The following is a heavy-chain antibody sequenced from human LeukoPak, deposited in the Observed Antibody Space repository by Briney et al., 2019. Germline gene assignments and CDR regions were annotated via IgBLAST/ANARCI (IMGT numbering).Heavy chain of an antibody. CDR1: GFTFSSYE. J-gene: IGHJ4*02. Sequence: GALRLSCAASGFTFSSYEMNWVRQAPGKGLEWVSYISSSGSTIYYADSVKGRFTISRDNAKNSLYLQMNSLRAEDTAVYYCARDVVTIFGVDDYYFDYWGQRTLVTVSS. CDR3: ARDVVTIFGVDDYYFDY. D-gene: IGHD3-3*01. V-gene: IGHV3-48*03. CDR2: ISSSGSTI.